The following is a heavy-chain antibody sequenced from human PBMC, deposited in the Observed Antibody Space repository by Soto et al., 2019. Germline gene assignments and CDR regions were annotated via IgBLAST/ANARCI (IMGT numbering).Heavy chain of an antibody. V-gene: IGHV3-66*01. CDR2: IYNGDNT. J-gene: IGHJ6*02. Sequence: PGGSLRLSCAASGFTVSSFYMNWVRQTPEKGLEWVSVIYNGDNTLYADSVKGRFTISRDSSKNTLYLQMNSLRAEDTAVYFCAKGRYAKRRVPYYSYGMDVWGQGTTVTVSS. D-gene: IGHD2-2*01. CDR3: AKGRYAKRRVPYYSYGMDV. CDR1: GFTVSSFY.